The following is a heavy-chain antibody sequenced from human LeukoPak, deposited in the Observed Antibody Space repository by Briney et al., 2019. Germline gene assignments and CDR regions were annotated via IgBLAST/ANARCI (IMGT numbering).Heavy chain of an antibody. CDR2: MNPNSGNT. Sequence: ASVKVSCKASGYTFTSYYMHWVRQAPGQGLEWMRWMNPNSGNTGYAQKFQGRVTMTRNTSISTAYMELSSLRSEDTAVYYCARGFLRGYSYGLGAWVLGYWGQGTLVTVSS. D-gene: IGHD5-18*01. CDR3: ARGFLRGYSYGLGAWVLGY. CDR1: GYTFTSYY. J-gene: IGHJ4*02. V-gene: IGHV1-8*02.